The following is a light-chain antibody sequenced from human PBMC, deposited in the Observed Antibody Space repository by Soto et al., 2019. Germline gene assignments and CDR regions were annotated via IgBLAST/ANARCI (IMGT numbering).Light chain of an antibody. CDR3: CSYVGRNTYV. Sequence: QSALTQPPSASGSPGQSITISCTGTSSDVGGYNYVSWYQHHPAKAPKLIIFEVSKRPSGVPNRFSGSKSGNTASLTISGLQAEDEADYYCCSYVGRNTYVFGTGTKVTVL. J-gene: IGLJ1*01. CDR2: EVS. CDR1: SSDVGGYNY. V-gene: IGLV2-8*01.